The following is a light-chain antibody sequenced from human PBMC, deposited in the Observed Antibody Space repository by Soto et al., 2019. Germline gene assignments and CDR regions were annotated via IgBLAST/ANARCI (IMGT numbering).Light chain of an antibody. J-gene: IGKJ2*01. CDR1: QSVSSRN. CDR3: QQVGDSPPAFT. V-gene: IGKV3-20*01. CDR2: GAS. Sequence: ESILTQSPGTLSLSPGERVTLSCRASQSVSSRNLAWYQHKPGQAPRLLIYGASIRATGIPDRFSDSGSGADFTLTIRRLEPEDFAVYYCQQVGDSPPAFTFGQGTKQEI.